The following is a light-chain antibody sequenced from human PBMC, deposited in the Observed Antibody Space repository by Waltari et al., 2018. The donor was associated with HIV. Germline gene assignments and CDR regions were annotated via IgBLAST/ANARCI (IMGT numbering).Light chain of an antibody. CDR2: GAS. CDR3: QQSNNIPFT. V-gene: IGKV1-12*02. Sequence: DIRLTQSPSLVSASVGDDVTITCRASRAISDWFAWYQQRPGKAPTLLIYGASKLHAGVPSRFSGRGYGTNFNLTIGSLHPEDFATYFCQQSNNIPFTFGPGTQVDVQ. J-gene: IGKJ3*01. CDR1: RAISDW.